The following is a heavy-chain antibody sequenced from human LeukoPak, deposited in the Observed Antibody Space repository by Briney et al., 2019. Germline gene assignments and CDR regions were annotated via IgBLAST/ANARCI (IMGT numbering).Heavy chain of an antibody. Sequence: ASVKVCCKASGYTFTSYAMHWVRQAPGQRLEWMGWINAGNGNTKYSQKFQGRVTITRDTSASAAYMELSSLRSEDTAVYYCARIHSLSYYYGMDVWGKGTTVTVSS. CDR3: ARIHSLSYYYGMDV. J-gene: IGHJ6*04. CDR1: GYTFTSYA. D-gene: IGHD3-16*02. CDR2: INAGNGNT. V-gene: IGHV1-3*01.